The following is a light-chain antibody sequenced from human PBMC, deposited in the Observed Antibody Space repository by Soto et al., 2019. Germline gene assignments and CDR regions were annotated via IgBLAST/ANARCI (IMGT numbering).Light chain of an antibody. CDR3: HLYNTH. Sequence: DIPMTQSPSTLSASVGDRVTITCRASQSIRNWLAWYQQKPGKAPKLLIFDASTLESGVPSRFSGSGSGTEFTLTISSLQPDDFAPYYGHLYNTHFGQGTKLEIK. V-gene: IGKV1-5*01. CDR1: QSIRNW. J-gene: IGKJ2*01. CDR2: DAS.